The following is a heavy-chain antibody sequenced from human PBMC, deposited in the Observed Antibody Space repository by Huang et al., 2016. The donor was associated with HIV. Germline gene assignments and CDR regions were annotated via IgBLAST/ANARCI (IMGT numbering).Heavy chain of an antibody. V-gene: IGHV4-39*01. CDR2: IYYSGNT. CDR1: GGSISSSSYY. D-gene: IGHD6-19*01. J-gene: IGHJ6*02. Sequence: LQLQESGPGLVKSSETLSLICTVSGGSISSSSYYWGWIRQPPGKGPEWIGSIYYSGNTYYNPSLKSRVTISVDTSKNQFSLKVNSLTAADTAVYYCARHGRVAGHYYNNMDVWGRGTTVTVSS. CDR3: ARHGRVAGHYYNNMDV.